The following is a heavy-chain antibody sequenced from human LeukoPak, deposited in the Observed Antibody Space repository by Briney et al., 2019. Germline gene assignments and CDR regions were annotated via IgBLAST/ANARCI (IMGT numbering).Heavy chain of an antibody. CDR1: AFTFSNAW. CDR3: TTEERVSSGYCSGGSCYIDY. V-gene: IGHV3-15*01. D-gene: IGHD2-15*01. J-gene: IGHJ4*02. CDR2: IKSKTDGGTT. Sequence: GGSLRLSCAPSAFTFSNAWMNWVRQAPGEGLEWVGRIKSKTDGGTTDYAAPVKGRFTISRDDSKNTLYLQMNSLKTEDTAVYYCTTEERVSSGYCSGGSCYIDYWGQGTLVTVSS.